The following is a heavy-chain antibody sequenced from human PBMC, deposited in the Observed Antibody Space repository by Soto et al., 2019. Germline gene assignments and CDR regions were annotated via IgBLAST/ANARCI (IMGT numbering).Heavy chain of an antibody. V-gene: IGHV2-26*01. CDR3: ARIRGIAAAGTFGYYYGMDV. Sequence: LVNPTETLTLTCTVSGFSLSNARMGVSWIRQPPGKALEWLAHIFSNDEKSYSTSLKSRLTISKDTSKSQVVLTMTNMDPVDTATYYSARIRGIAAAGTFGYYYGMDVWGQGTTVTVSS. J-gene: IGHJ6*02. D-gene: IGHD6-13*01. CDR2: IFSNDEK. CDR1: GFSLSNARMG.